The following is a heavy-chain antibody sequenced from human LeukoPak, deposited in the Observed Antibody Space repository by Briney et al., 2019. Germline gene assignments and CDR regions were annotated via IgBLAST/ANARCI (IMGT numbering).Heavy chain of an antibody. CDR2: TYYTSKRNT. CDR1: VDSPSTSGVA. V-gene: IGHV6-1*01. CDR3: ARGQASAFDV. J-gene: IGHJ3*01. D-gene: IGHD6-25*01. Sequence: SQTLSLTCAIPVDSPSTSGVAWNWARQSRSRGLECLGRTYYTSKRNTDYEGSVESRIVVNLATSNNKFYLEVKSVTSGGTAIYYCARGQASAFDVWGQGTMVTVSS.